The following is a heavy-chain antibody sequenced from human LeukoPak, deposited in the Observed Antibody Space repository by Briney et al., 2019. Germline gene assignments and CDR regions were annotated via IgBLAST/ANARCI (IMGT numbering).Heavy chain of an antibody. CDR1: GFTFDDYA. Sequence: GRSLRLSCAASGFTFDDYAMHWVRQAPGKGLEWVSGISWNSGSIGYADSVKGRFTISRDNAKNSLYLQMNSLRAEDTALYYCAKDMTNSGNSLYWGQGTLVTVSS. J-gene: IGHJ1*01. V-gene: IGHV3-9*01. D-gene: IGHD4-23*01. CDR2: ISWNSGSI. CDR3: AKDMTNSGNSLY.